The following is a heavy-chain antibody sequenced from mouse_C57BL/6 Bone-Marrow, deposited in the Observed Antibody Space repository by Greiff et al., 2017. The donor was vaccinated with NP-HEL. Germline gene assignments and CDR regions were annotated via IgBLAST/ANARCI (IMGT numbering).Heavy chain of an antibody. CDR1: GFNIKDDY. J-gene: IGHJ1*03. Sequence: EVKLMESGAELVRPGASVKLSCTASGFNIKDDYMHWVKQRPEQGLEWIGWIDPENGDTEYASKFQGKATITADTSSNTAYLQLSSLTSEDTAVYYCTTGTPYWYFDVWGTGTTVTVSS. V-gene: IGHV14-4*01. D-gene: IGHD1-1*02. CDR2: IDPENGDT. CDR3: TTGTPYWYFDV.